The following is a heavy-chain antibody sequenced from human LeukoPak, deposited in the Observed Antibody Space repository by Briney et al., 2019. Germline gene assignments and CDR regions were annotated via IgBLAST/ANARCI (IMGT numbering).Heavy chain of an antibody. Sequence: SETLSLTCTLSGGSISSAYWSWIRQPPGKGLEWVAYMYHSGSTSYNPSLKSRVSMSIDTSKNQFSLRLSSVTAADTAVYYCARHGSGWRFDYWGQGTLVTVSS. CDR2: MYHSGST. CDR1: GGSISSAY. J-gene: IGHJ4*02. CDR3: ARHGSGWRFDY. V-gene: IGHV4-59*08. D-gene: IGHD6-19*01.